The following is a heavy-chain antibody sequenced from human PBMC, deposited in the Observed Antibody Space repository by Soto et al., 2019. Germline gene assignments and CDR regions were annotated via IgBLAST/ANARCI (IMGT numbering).Heavy chain of an antibody. CDR2: ISGSGGST. V-gene: IGHV3-23*04. CDR1: GFTFSSYA. CDR3: AKGFCSSTSCYQGYGMDV. Sequence: EVQLVESGGGLVQPGGSLRLSCAASGFTFSSYAMSWVRQAPGKGLEWVSAISGSGGSTYYADSVKGRFTIPRDNSKNTLYLQMNSLRAEDTAVYYCAKGFCSSTSCYQGYGMDVWGQGTTVTVSS. J-gene: IGHJ6*02. D-gene: IGHD2-2*01.